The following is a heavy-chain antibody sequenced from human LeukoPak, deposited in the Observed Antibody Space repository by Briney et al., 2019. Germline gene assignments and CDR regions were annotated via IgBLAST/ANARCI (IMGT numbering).Heavy chain of an antibody. CDR2: IYYSGTT. D-gene: IGHD3-16*01. CDR1: GASITGHY. V-gene: IGHV4-59*08. Sequence: SETLSLTCTVSGASITGHYWSWIRQPPGKGLEWIGFIYYSGTTNYNPSLKSRVTISVDTSKNQFSLTLSTVTAADTAVYYCARHLGGGIYFDYWGQGTLVTVSS. CDR3: ARHLGGGIYFDY. J-gene: IGHJ4*02.